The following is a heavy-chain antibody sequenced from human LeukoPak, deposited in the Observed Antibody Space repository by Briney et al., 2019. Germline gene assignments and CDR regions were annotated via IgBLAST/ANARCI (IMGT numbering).Heavy chain of an antibody. CDR2: ISAYNGNT. J-gene: IGHJ6*02. Sequence: ASVKVSCKASGYTFTSYGISWVRQAPGQGLEWMGWISAYNGNTNYAQKLQGRVTMTTDTSTSTAYMELRSLRSDDTAVYYCARGDSSSHYYYYGMDVWGQGTTVTVSS. V-gene: IGHV1-18*01. CDR3: ARGDSSSHYYYYGMDV. D-gene: IGHD6-6*01. CDR1: GYTFTSYG.